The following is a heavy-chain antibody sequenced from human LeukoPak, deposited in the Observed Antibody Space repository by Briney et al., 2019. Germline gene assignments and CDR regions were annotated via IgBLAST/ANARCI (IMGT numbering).Heavy chain of an antibody. J-gene: IGHJ1*01. CDR1: GFTFSRYW. Sequence: PGGFLRVSCAASGFTFSRYWMHWVRQAPGKGLVWVSRIKNDESTNYADSVKGRFTISRDNAKNTVSLQMNSLRAEDTGVYYCARAPAEIGGYYPEYFRHWGQGTLVTVST. D-gene: IGHD3-22*01. CDR3: ARAPAEIGGYYPEYFRH. V-gene: IGHV3-74*01. CDR2: IKNDEST.